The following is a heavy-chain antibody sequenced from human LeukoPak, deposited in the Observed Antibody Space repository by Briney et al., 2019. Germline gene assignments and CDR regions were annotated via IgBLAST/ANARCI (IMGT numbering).Heavy chain of an antibody. J-gene: IGHJ4*02. CDR1: GYTFTSYY. CDR3: ASPGGSRYGYFDY. Sequence: ASVEVSCKASGYTFTSYYMHWVRQAPGQGLEWMGIINPSGGSTSYAQKFQGRVTMTRDTSTSTVYMELSSLRSEDTAVYYCASPGGSRYGYFDYWGQGTLVTVSS. V-gene: IGHV1-46*01. CDR2: INPSGGST. D-gene: IGHD3-16*01.